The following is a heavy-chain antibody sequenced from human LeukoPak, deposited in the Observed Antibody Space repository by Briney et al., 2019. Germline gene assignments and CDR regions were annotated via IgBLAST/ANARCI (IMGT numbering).Heavy chain of an antibody. J-gene: IGHJ4*02. D-gene: IGHD6-19*01. CDR1: GITFSNSA. CDR3: AKDHGNGVAGPFNY. CDR2: ISGSGGST. V-gene: IGHV3-23*01. Sequence: GGSLRLSCVPSGITFSNSALNWVRQAPGKGLEWVSAISGSGGSTYYADSVKGRFTISRDNSKNTLYLQMNSLRAEDTAVYYCAKDHGNGVAGPFNYWGQGTLVTVSS.